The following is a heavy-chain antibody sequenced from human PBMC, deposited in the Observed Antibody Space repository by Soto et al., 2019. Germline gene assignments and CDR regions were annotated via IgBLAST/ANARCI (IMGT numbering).Heavy chain of an antibody. CDR3: AKITSSGAKYYFDY. D-gene: IGHD6-19*01. V-gene: IGHV1-2*02. Sequence: ASVKVSCKASGYTFTGYYMHWVRQAPGQGLEWTGWINPNSGGTNYAKKFQGRVTMTRDTSISTAYMELSRLRSDDTAVYYCAKITSSGAKYYFDYWGQGTMVTVSS. CDR1: GYTFTGYY. J-gene: IGHJ4*02. CDR2: INPNSGGT.